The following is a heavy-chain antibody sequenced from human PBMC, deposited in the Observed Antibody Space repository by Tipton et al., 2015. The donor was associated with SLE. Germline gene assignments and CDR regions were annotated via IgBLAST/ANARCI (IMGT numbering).Heavy chain of an antibody. J-gene: IGHJ5*02. CDR2: IYYSGGT. Sequence: TLSLTCTVSGGSTSSYYWSWIRQPPGKGLEWIGYIYYSGGTNYNPSLKSRVTISVDTSKNQFSLKLSSVTAADTAVYYCARTFPYGGFDPWGQGTLVTVSS. V-gene: IGHV4-59*01. CDR1: GGSTSSYY. CDR3: ARTFPYGGFDP. D-gene: IGHD4-23*01.